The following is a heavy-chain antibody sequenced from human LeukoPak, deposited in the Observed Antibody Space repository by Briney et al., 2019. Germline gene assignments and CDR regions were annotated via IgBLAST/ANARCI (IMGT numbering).Heavy chain of an antibody. J-gene: IGHJ4*02. Sequence: SETLSLTCTVSGGSISSSSTYYWGWIRQPPGKGLEWIGSMHYSGSTYYSPSLESRVTISVDTSKNQFSLKLSSVTAADTAVYYCVTTPSSSTWPRVIDYWGQGTLVTVSS. CDR2: MHYSGST. D-gene: IGHD2-2*01. CDR1: GGSISSSSTYY. V-gene: IGHV4-39*01. CDR3: VTTPSSSTWPRVIDY.